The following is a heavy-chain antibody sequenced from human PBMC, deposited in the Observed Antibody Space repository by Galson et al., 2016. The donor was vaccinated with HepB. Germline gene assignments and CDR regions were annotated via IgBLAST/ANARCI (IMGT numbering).Heavy chain of an antibody. CDR2: ITWDGGAT. D-gene: IGHD6-13*01. Sequence: SLRLSCAASGFTFSDYTMHWVRQAPGKALEWVSLITWDGGATHYADSVKGRFTVSRDNSRYPLYLHMNSLTTEDTALYYCAKDPGIAVAGTVTYFDSWGQGALVTVSP. J-gene: IGHJ4*02. CDR1: GFTFSDYT. CDR3: AKDPGIAVAGTVTYFDS. V-gene: IGHV3-43*01.